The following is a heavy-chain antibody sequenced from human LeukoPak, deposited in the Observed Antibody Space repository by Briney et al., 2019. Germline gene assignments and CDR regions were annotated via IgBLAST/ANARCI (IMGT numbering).Heavy chain of an antibody. J-gene: IGHJ6*02. V-gene: IGHV3-30*18. CDR3: AKDLDNPNDYGDYKAYYYGMDV. D-gene: IGHD4-17*01. CDR2: ISYDGSNK. Sequence: GRSLRLSCAASGFTFSSYGMHWVRQAPGRGLEWVAVISYDGSNKYYADSVKGRFTISRDNSKNTLYLQMNSLRAEDTAVYYCAKDLDNPNDYGDYKAYYYGMDVWGQGTTVTVSS. CDR1: GFTFSSYG.